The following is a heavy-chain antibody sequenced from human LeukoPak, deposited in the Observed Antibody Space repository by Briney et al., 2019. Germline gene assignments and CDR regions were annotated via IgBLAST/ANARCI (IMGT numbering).Heavy chain of an antibody. V-gene: IGHV1-2*04. J-gene: IGHJ4*02. CDR3: ARGDDSSGSVDY. D-gene: IGHD3-22*01. CDR2: INPNSGGT. CDR1: GYTFTGYY. Sequence: ASVKVSCKASGYTFTGYYMHWVRQAPGQGLGWMGWINPNSGGTNYAQKFQGWVTMTRDTSISTAYMELSRLRSDDTAVYYCARGDDSSGSVDYWGQGTLVTVSS.